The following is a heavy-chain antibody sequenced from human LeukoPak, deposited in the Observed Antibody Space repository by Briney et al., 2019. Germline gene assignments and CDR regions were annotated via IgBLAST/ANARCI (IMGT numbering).Heavy chain of an antibody. Sequence: SETLSLTCTVSGGSISSGGYYWSWIRQTPGKGLEWIGNIYYNGDTNYTPSLKSRLTMSLDTSKNRFSLKLSSVTAADTAVYYCARGSGWLPYWGQGTLVTVSS. CDR2: IYYNGDT. CDR1: GGSISSGGYY. D-gene: IGHD6-19*01. CDR3: ARGSGWLPY. V-gene: IGHV4-61*08. J-gene: IGHJ4*02.